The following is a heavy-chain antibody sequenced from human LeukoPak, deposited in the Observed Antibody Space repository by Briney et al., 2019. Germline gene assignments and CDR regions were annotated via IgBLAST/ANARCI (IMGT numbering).Heavy chain of an antibody. Sequence: SETLSLTCTVSGGSITSKTYYWGWVRQPPGKGLELIGSSYYSGSSYYNPSLKNRVTIAVDTSRSQFSLEMTSVTAADTAVYYCASQGRYCSGGSCYSPHYFDYWGQGALVAVSS. J-gene: IGHJ4*02. CDR1: GGSITSKTYY. D-gene: IGHD2-15*01. V-gene: IGHV4-39*01. CDR2: SYYSGSS. CDR3: ASQGRYCSGGSCYSPHYFDY.